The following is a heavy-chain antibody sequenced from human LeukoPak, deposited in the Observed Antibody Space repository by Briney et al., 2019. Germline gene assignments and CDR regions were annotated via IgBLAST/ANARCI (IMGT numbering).Heavy chain of an antibody. CDR3: ARTVTTDYALDI. Sequence: GGSLRLSCAASEFTFSSYAMSWVRQAPGKGLEWVSTVSGGGGTTYYADSVKGRFTISRDNSKSTLYLQMNSLRAEDTAVYYCARTVTTDYALDIWGQGTMVTVSS. J-gene: IGHJ3*02. CDR1: EFTFSSYA. D-gene: IGHD4-17*01. V-gene: IGHV3-23*01. CDR2: VSGGGGTT.